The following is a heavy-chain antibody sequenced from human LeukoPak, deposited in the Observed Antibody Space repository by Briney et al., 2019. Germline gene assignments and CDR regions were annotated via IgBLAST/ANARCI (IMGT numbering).Heavy chain of an antibody. J-gene: IGHJ6*02. D-gene: IGHD4-17*01. CDR2: IKTDGSEK. CDR1: GFTFNNHW. V-gene: IGHV3-7*01. CDR3: ARSTTDDV. Sequence: GGSLRLSCVVSGFTFNNHWMSWVRQAPGKGPEWVATIKTDGSEKYYVDSVEGRFTISRDNAKNSLYLQMNSLRAEDTAVYYCARSTTDDVWGQGTTVTVSS.